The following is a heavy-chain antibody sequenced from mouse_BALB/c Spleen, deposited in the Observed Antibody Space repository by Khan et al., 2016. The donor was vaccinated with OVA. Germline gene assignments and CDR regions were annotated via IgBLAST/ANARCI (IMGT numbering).Heavy chain of an antibody. D-gene: IGHD2-1*01. CDR1: GYTFTSYW. CDR2: IFPGTGTT. V-gene: IGHV1S132*01. Sequence: QVQLQQSGAELVKPGASVKLSCKTSGYTFTSYWIQWVKQRPGQGLGWIGQIFPGTGTTYSNETFKAKATLTVDTSSSTAYMQLSSLTSEDSAVYFCARGYFGNYEFAYWGQGTLVTVSA. J-gene: IGHJ3*01. CDR3: ARGYFGNYEFAY.